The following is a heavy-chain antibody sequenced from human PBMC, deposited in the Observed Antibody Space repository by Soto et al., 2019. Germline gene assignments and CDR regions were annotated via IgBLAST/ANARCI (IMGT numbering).Heavy chain of an antibody. V-gene: IGHV4-59*01. CDR2: IYYSGST. D-gene: IGHD3-10*01. Sequence: KPSETLSLTCTVSGGSISSYYWSWIRQPPGKGLEWIGYIYYSGSTNYNPSLKSRVTISVDTSKNQFSLKLSSVTAADTSVYYCARVKAVRGVIISNWFDPWGQGTLVTVSS. CDR3: ARVKAVRGVIISNWFDP. CDR1: GGSISSYY. J-gene: IGHJ5*02.